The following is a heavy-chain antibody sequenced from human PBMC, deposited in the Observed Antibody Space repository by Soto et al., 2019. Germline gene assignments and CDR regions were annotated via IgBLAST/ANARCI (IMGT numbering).Heavy chain of an antibody. D-gene: IGHD6-6*01. CDR2: IYYSGST. CDR3: GRGELPPYSSSSVRSFDY. V-gene: IGHV4-31*03. CDR1: GGSISSGGYY. J-gene: IGHJ4*02. Sequence: SETLSLTCTVSGGSISSGGYYWSWIRQHPGKGLEWIGYIYYSGSTYYNPSLKSRVTISVDTSKNQFSLKLSSVTAADTAVYYCGRGELPPYSSSSVRSFDYWGKGTLVTVSS.